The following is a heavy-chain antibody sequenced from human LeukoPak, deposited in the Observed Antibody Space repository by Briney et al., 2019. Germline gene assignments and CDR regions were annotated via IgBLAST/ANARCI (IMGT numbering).Heavy chain of an antibody. CDR1: GFTFMNYV. Sequence: PGGSLRLSCSGSGFTFMNYVMAWVRQAPGKGLEWVSSIRLGGGLTHSADPVKGRFIISRDMNKLFLQMNNLRPEDTAMYYCARKITMVRGPLIKGYFDLWGRGTLVSVSS. D-gene: IGHD3-10*01. CDR3: ARKITMVRGPLIKGYFDL. J-gene: IGHJ2*01. V-gene: IGHV3-23*01. CDR2: IRLGGGLT.